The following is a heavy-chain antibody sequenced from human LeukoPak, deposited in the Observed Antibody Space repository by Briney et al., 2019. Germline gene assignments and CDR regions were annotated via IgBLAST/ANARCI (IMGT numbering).Heavy chain of an antibody. V-gene: IGHV1-2*06. CDR2: INPDAGET. CDR3: ARLSTATRHWLAASDI. J-gene: IGHJ3*02. CDR1: GYSFTDYF. D-gene: IGHD6-19*01. Sequence: ASVKVSCKASGYSFTDYFLYWVRQAPGQGLEWMGRINPDAGETNYAQTFQGRITMTRDTPINTAYMELSSLKSDDTAVYYCARLSTATRHWLAASDIWGQGTVVTVSS.